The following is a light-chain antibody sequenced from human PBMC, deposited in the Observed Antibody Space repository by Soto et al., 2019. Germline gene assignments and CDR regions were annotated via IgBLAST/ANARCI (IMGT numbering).Light chain of an antibody. CDR3: QWRSDWPPRLT. CDR1: ERLGNY. J-gene: IGKJ4*01. CDR2: EAS. V-gene: IGKV3-11*01. Sequence: EVVLTQSPATLSLSPGERATLSRRATERLGNYLAWYQQKLEQAPKLLIYEASHRAIGIPGRFSGDGSGTDFTLTISSLEPEDFAVYYCQWRSDWPPRLTFGGGIKVEIK.